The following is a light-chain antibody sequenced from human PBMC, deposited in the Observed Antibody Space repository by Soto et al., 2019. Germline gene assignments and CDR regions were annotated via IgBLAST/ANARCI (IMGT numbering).Light chain of an antibody. V-gene: IGLV2-14*01. CDR1: NNDVGLYDF. CDR3: ISYTTDDVRYV. CDR2: EVS. Sequence: QSVLTQPASVSGTPGQSITISCTGSNNDVGLYDFVSWYQHHPGRAPKLIVSEVSHRPSGISNRFSGSKSGNTASLTISGLQSEDEADYYCISYTTDDVRYVFGTGTKLTVL. J-gene: IGLJ1*01.